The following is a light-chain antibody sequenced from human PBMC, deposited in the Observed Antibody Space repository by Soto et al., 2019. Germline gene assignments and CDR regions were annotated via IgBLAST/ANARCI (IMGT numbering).Light chain of an antibody. J-gene: IGLJ1*01. CDR1: SSNIGSNT. V-gene: IGLV1-44*01. Sequence: QSVLTQPPSASGTPGQSVTISCSGSSSNIGSNTVNWYQQLPGTAPKLLIYSNNQRPSGVPDRFSGSKSGTSASLAISGLQSEDEADYYCAARDDSLNGQEVFGTGTKVTVL. CDR2: SNN. CDR3: AARDDSLNGQEV.